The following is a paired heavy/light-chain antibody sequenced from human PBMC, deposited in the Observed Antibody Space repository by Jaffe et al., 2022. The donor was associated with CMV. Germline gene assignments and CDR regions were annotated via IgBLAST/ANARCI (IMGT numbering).Heavy chain of an antibody. D-gene: IGHD3-22*01. CDR2: IYHSGST. CDR3: ASLLPDYYDSSGYYSDWFDP. J-gene: IGHJ5*02. CDR1: GGSISSSNW. V-gene: IGHV4-4*02. Sequence: QVQLQESGPGLVKPSGTLSLTCAVSGGSISSSNWWSWVRQPPGKGLEWIGEIYHSGSTNYNPSLKSRVTISVDKSKNQFSLKLSSVTAADTAVYYCASLLPDYYDSSGYYSDWFDPWGQGTLVTVSS.
Light chain of an antibody. J-gene: IGLJ3*02. CDR3: NSRDSSGNHP. CDR2: GKN. Sequence: SSELTQDPAVSVALGQTVRITCQGDSLRSYYASWYQQKPGQAPVLVIYGKNNRPSGIPDRFSGSSSGNTASLTITGAQAEDEADYYCNSRDSSGNHPFGGGTKLTVL. V-gene: IGLV3-19*01. CDR1: SLRSYY.